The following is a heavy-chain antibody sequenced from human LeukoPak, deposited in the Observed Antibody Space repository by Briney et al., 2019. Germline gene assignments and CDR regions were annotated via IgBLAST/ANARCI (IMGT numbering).Heavy chain of an antibody. V-gene: IGHV3-7*01. CDR1: GFTFGDYA. J-gene: IGHJ4*02. CDR2: IKQDGSEK. CDR3: ARAARIAAAPYYFDY. D-gene: IGHD6-13*01. Sequence: GSLRLSCTASGFTFGDYAMSWVRQAPGKGLEWVANIKQDGSEKYYVDSVKGRFTISRDNAKNSLYLQMNSLRAEDTAVYYCARAARIAAAPYYFDYWGQGTLVTVSS.